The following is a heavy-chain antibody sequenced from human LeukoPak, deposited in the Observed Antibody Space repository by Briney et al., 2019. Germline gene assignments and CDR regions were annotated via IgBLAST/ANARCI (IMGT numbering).Heavy chain of an antibody. V-gene: IGHV4-59*08. J-gene: IGHJ4*02. CDR3: ARHVGGYCSDGSRYEPLVEYYFDY. D-gene: IGHD2-15*01. Sequence: SETLSLTCTVSGGSISSYYWSWIRQPPGKGLEWIGYIYYSGSTNYNPSLKSRVTISVDTSKNQFSLKLSSVTAADTAVYYCARHVGGYCSDGSRYEPLVEYYFDYWGQGTLVTVSS. CDR2: IYYSGST. CDR1: GGSISSYY.